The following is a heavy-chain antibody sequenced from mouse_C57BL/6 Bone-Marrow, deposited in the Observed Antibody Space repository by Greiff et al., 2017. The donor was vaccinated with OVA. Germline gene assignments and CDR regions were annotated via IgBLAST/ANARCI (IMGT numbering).Heavy chain of an antibody. J-gene: IGHJ2*01. D-gene: IGHD1-2*01. V-gene: IGHV1-78*01. Sequence: VMLVESDAELVKPGASVKISCKVSGYTFTDHTIHWMKQRPEQGLEWIGYIYPRDGSTKYNEKFKGKATLTADKSSSTAYMQLNSLTSEDSAVYFCARAGGYYGRGGVYYFDYWGQGTTLTVSS. CDR1: GYTFTDHT. CDR3: ARAGGYYGRGGVYYFDY. CDR2: IYPRDGST.